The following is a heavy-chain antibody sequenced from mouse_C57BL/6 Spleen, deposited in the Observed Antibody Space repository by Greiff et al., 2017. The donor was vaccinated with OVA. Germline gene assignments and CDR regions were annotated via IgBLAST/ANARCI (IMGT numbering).Heavy chain of an antibody. CDR1: GFTFSSYG. CDR2: ISSGGSYT. D-gene: IGHD2-4*01. J-gene: IGHJ2*01. CDR3: ARIYYDYDNFDY. V-gene: IGHV5-6*01. Sequence: EVQRVESGGDLVKPGGSLKLSCAASGFTFSSYGMSWVRQTPDKRLEWVATISSGGSYTYYPDSVKGRFTISRDNAKNTLYLQMSSLKSEDTAMYYCARIYYDYDNFDYWGQGTTLTVSS.